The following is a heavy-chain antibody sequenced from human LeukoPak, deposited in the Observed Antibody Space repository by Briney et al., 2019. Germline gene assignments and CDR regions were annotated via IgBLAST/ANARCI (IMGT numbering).Heavy chain of an antibody. V-gene: IGHV4-39*01. CDR3: ARGVGFDP. CDR2: IYDSGST. J-gene: IGHJ5*02. Sequence: PSETLSLTCTVSGGSIRSSYYYWGWIRQPPGKGLEWIGSIYDSGSTYYNPSLKSRVTISVDTSKNQFSLKLSSVTAADTAVYYCARGVGFDPWGQGTLVTVSS. CDR1: GGSIRSSYYY.